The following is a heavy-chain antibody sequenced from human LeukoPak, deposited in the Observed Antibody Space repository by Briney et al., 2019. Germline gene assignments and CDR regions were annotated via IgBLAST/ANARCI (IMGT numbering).Heavy chain of an antibody. Sequence: SETLSLTCTVSGGSISSYNWSWSRQPPGKGLGGTGYSCYSGSTSYNPSLKSRVTISVDTSKNQFSLKLSSVTAADTAVYYCARDDADPSRKFKAFAPPGHGT. V-gene: IGHV4-59*01. D-gene: IGHD1-14*01. CDR3: ARDDADPSRKFKAFAP. CDR1: GGSISSYN. J-gene: IGHJ5*02. CDR2: SCYSGST.